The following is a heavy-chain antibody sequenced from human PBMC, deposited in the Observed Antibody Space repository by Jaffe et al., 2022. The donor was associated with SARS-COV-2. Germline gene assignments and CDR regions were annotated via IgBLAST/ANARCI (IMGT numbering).Heavy chain of an antibody. Sequence: QVQLQQWGAGLLKPSETLSLTCAVYGGSFSGYYWSWIRQPPGKGLEWIGEINHSGSTNYNPSLKSRVTISVDTSKNQFSLKLSSVTAADTAVYYCARGAMVRGVIIQGYYYMDVWGKGTTVTVSS. D-gene: IGHD3-10*01. CDR2: INHSGST. J-gene: IGHJ6*03. CDR1: GGSFSGYY. CDR3: ARGAMVRGVIIQGYYYMDV. V-gene: IGHV4-34*01.